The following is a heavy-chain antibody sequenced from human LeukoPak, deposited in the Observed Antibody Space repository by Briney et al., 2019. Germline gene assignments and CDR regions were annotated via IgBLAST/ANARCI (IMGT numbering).Heavy chain of an antibody. V-gene: IGHV4-4*07. J-gene: IGHJ3*02. CDR3: ARSRYHYGSSGYVDAFDI. CDR2: IHTSGST. D-gene: IGHD3-22*01. Sequence: TSETLSLTCTVSGGSISSYYWSWLRQPAGKGLEWIGRIHTSGSTNYNPSLKSRVTMSVDTSNNQLSLQLNSVTPEDTAVYYCARSRYHYGSSGYVDAFDIWGQGTTVTVSS. CDR1: GGSISSYY.